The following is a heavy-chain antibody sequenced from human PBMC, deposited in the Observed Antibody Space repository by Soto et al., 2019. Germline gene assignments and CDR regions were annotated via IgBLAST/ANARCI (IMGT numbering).Heavy chain of an antibody. Sequence: EVQLVESGGGLVKPGGSLRLSCAASGFTFSNAWMSWVRQAPGKGLEWVGRIKSKTDGGTTDYAAPVKGRFTISREDSKNTLYMQMNSLKTEHTAVYYCPTAPPIPMVRGAIFGMDVWGQGTTVTVSS. CDR1: GFTFSNAW. J-gene: IGHJ6*02. V-gene: IGHV3-15*01. CDR3: PTAPPIPMVRGAIFGMDV. D-gene: IGHD3-10*01. CDR2: IKSKTDGGTT.